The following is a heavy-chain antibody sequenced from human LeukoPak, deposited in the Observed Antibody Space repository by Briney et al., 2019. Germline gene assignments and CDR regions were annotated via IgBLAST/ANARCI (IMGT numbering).Heavy chain of an antibody. CDR2: INPSGGST. J-gene: IGHJ2*01. D-gene: IGHD3-22*01. CDR3: ARGVYYYDSSGYYEQWYFDL. CDR1: GYTFTSYY. Sequence: GASVKVSCKASGYTFTSYYMHWVRQAPGQGLEWMGIINPSGGSTSYAQKFQGRVTMTRDMSASTVYMELSSLRSEDTAVYYCARGVYYYDSSGYYEQWYFDLWGRGTLVTVSS. V-gene: IGHV1-46*01.